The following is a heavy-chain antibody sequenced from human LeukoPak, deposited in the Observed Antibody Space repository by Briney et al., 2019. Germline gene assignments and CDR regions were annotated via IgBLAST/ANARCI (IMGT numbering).Heavy chain of an antibody. CDR3: ARGARGYSYGPFDY. CDR2: IYYSGST. V-gene: IGHV4-59*01. Sequence: SETLSLTCTVSGGSISSYYWSWIRQPPGKGLEWIGYIYYSGSTNYNPSFKSRVTISVDTSKNQFSLKLSSVTAADTAVYYCARGARGYSYGPFDYWGQGTLVTVSS. D-gene: IGHD5-18*01. J-gene: IGHJ4*02. CDR1: GGSISSYY.